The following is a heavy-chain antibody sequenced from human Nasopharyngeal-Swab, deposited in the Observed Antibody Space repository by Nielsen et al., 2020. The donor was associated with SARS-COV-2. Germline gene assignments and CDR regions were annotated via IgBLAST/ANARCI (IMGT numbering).Heavy chain of an antibody. Sequence: GESLKISCAASRFTFSSYSMNWVRQAPGKGLKWVSYISSSSSTIYYADSVKGRFTISRDNAKNSLYLQMNSLRAEDTAVYYCASGGSSGWRTFDYWGQGTLVTVSS. D-gene: IGHD6-19*01. CDR1: RFTFSSYS. V-gene: IGHV3-48*01. J-gene: IGHJ4*02. CDR2: ISSSSSTI. CDR3: ASGGSSGWRTFDY.